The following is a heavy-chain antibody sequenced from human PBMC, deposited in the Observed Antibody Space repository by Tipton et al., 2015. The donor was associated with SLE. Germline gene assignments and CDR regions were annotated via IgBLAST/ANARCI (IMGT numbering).Heavy chain of an antibody. CDR3: AKKFLTYNPGGESDYFDY. Sequence: SLRLSCAASGFTLRTYGMYWVRQAPGKGLEWVAVTWYNGNNKYYADSVKGRFTISRDNAKDSLDLQMNSLRAEDTAVYYCAKKFLTYNPGGESDYFDYWGQGTLVTVSS. CDR1: GFTLRTYG. J-gene: IGHJ4*02. CDR2: TWYNGNNK. V-gene: IGHV3-33*03. D-gene: IGHD1-14*01.